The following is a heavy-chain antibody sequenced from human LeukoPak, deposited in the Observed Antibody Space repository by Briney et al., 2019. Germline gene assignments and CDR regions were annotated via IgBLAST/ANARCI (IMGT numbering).Heavy chain of an antibody. V-gene: IGHV3-23*01. Sequence: GGSLRLSCAASGFTFSSYAMSWVRQAPGKGLEWVSVISGSGGTTYYAESVKGRFTISRDNSKNTLYLQINSLIAEDTAVYYCSRYCSTTTCPGYYYGMDIWGQGTPVTVSS. J-gene: IGHJ6*02. CDR2: ISGSGGTT. CDR3: SRYCSTTTCPGYYYGMDI. CDR1: GFTFSSYA. D-gene: IGHD2-2*01.